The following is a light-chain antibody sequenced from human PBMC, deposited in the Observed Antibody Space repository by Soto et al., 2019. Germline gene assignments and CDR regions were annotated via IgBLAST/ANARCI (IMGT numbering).Light chain of an antibody. V-gene: IGKV3-11*01. CDR2: DAS. J-gene: IGKJ2*01. Sequence: EIVLTQSPATLSLSPGERATLSCRASQSVSSYLAWYQQKPGQAPRLLIYDASNRATAIPARFSGSGSGTDFTLTISSLGPEDFAVYYCQQRSNWPGTFGQGTKLEIK. CDR1: QSVSSY. CDR3: QQRSNWPGT.